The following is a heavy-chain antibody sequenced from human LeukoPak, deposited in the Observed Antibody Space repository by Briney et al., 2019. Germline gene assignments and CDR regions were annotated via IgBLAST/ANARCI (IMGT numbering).Heavy chain of an antibody. CDR1: GFMFRSYS. CDR2: ISSSSSYI. J-gene: IGHJ3*02. CDR3: ARQKNWAYAFDI. V-gene: IGHV3-21*01. Sequence: PGGSLRLSCAASGFMFRSYSMNWVRQAPGKGLEWVSSISSSSSYIFYADSVKGRFTISRDNSKNTLYLQMNSLRAEDTAVYYCARQKNWAYAFDIWGQGTMVTVSS. D-gene: IGHD7-27*01.